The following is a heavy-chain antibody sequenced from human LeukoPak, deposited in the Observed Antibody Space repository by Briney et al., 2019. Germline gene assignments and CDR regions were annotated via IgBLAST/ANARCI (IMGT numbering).Heavy chain of an antibody. CDR1: GYSISSNYY. CDR3: VRVRGIAGRWVFDY. D-gene: IGHD6-6*01. CDR2: IYHSGNS. J-gene: IGHJ4*02. Sequence: SETLSLTCAVSGYSISSNYYWGWIRQPPGKGLEWIGGIYHSGNSYYNPALKSRVTISVDTSKNQFSLKLSSVTAADTAVYYCVRVRGIAGRWVFDYWGQGTLVTVSS. V-gene: IGHV4-38-2*01.